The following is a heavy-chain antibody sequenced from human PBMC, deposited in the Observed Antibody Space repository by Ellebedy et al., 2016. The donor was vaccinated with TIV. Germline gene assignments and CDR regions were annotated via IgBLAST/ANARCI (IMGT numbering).Heavy chain of an antibody. CDR1: GGPFSNYY. V-gene: IGHV4-59*08. CDR3: ARGGIGVGADS. J-gene: IGHJ4*02. Sequence: SETLSLTCTVSGGPFSNYYWNWIRQPPGKGLEWIGHTFYSETTNYNPSLRSRVTISSDTSTNQFSLKLTSVTAADTAVYYCARGGIGVGADSWGQGTLVTVSS. D-gene: IGHD1-26*01. CDR2: TFYSETT.